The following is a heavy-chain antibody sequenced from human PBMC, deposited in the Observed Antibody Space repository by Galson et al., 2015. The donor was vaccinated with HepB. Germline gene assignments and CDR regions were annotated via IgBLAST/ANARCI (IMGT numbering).Heavy chain of an antibody. Sequence: SLRLSCAASGFTFSSYGMHWVRQAPGKGLEWVAVIWYDGSNKYYADSVKGRFTISRDNSKNTLYLQMNSLRAEDTAVYYCARDRATVWRYWYFDLWGRGTLVTVSS. D-gene: IGHD4-17*01. J-gene: IGHJ2*01. CDR1: GFTFSSYG. CDR3: ARDRATVWRYWYFDL. V-gene: IGHV3-33*01. CDR2: IWYDGSNK.